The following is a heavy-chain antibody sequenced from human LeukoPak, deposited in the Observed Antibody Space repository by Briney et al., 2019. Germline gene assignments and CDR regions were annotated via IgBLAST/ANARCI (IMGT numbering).Heavy chain of an antibody. D-gene: IGHD6-19*01. Sequence: SETLSLTCAVYGGSFSGYYWSWIRQPPVKGLEWIGEINHSGSTNYNPSLKSRVTISVDTSKNQFSLKLSSVTAADTAMYYCARESTTVAGTFDYWGQGTLVTVSS. CDR2: INHSGST. J-gene: IGHJ4*02. CDR3: ARESTTVAGTFDY. CDR1: GGSFSGYY. V-gene: IGHV4-34*01.